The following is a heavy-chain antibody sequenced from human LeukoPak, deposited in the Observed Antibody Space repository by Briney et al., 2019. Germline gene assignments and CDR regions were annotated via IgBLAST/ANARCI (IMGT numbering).Heavy chain of an antibody. CDR2: INYDGSAK. D-gene: IGHD3-16*01. J-gene: IGHJ4*02. CDR1: DFIFGTYW. V-gene: IGHV3-7*01. CDR3: VRSLRGYGTRDY. Sequence: GGSLRLSCAASDFIFGTYWMNWVRQAPGKGLEWVANINYDGSAKYYVYSVKGRFTISRDNDKQSPFLQMTSLTAEATALYYCVRSLRGYGTRDYRGQGTLVTVSS.